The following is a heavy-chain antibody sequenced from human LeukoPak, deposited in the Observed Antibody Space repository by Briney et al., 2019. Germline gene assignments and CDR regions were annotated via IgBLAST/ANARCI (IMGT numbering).Heavy chain of an antibody. Sequence: GRSLSLSCAASGFTFSSYAMHWVRQAPGKGLEWVAVISYDGSNKYYADSVKGRFTISRDNSKNTLYLQMNSLRAEDTAVYYCARGDALAGTFDYWGQGTLVTVSS. CDR3: ARGDALAGTFDY. J-gene: IGHJ4*02. D-gene: IGHD1-1*01. V-gene: IGHV3-30*04. CDR1: GFTFSSYA. CDR2: ISYDGSNK.